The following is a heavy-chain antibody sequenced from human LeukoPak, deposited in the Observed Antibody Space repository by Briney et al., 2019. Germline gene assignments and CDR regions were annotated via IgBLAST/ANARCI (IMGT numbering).Heavy chain of an antibody. CDR2: IIPMFGTT. J-gene: IGHJ6*02. Sequence: SVKVSCKASGGTFSSYPISWVRQAPGQGLAWMGGIIPMFGTTNYALKFQGRVTITADESTSTAYMELSSLESEDTAVYYRARVTQRDSNLYGMDVWGQGTTVTVSS. CDR1: GGTFSSYP. CDR3: ARVTQRDSNLYGMDV. V-gene: IGHV1-69*13. D-gene: IGHD4-11*01.